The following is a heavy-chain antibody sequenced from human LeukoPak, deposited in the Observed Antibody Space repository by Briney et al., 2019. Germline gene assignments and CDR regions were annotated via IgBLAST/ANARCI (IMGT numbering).Heavy chain of an antibody. D-gene: IGHD5-18*01. CDR3: ARDGRGYSYEGY. CDR2: IKQDGSEK. V-gene: IGHV3-7*01. CDR1: GFTFSSYW. J-gene: IGHJ4*02. Sequence: GGALRLSCSGSGFTFSSYWRRWVRQAPGKGLEGVANIKQDGSEKYYVESVKGRFTISRDNAKNSLYLQMNSLRGEDTAVYYCARDGRGYSYEGYWGQGTLVTVSS.